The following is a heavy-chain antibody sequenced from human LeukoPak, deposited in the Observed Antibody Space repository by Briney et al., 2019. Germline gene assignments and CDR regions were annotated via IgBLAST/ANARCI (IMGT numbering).Heavy chain of an antibody. Sequence: PSETLSLTCTVSGGSISSSSYYWGWIRQPPGKGLEWIGSIYYSGSTYYNPSLKSRVTISVDTSKNQFSLKLSSVTAADTAVYYCARLTPGSSSTPLDYWGQGTLVTVSS. CDR1: GGSISSSSYY. CDR3: ARLTPGSSSTPLDY. CDR2: IYYSGST. D-gene: IGHD6-13*01. J-gene: IGHJ4*02. V-gene: IGHV4-39*01.